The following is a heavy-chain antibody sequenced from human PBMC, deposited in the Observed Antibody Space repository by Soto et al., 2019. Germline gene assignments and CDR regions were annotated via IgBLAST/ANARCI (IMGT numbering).Heavy chain of an antibody. CDR1: GFTFSSYA. CDR3: ARGDPMAPQYYYYYGMDV. D-gene: IGHD3-10*01. CDR2: ISYDGSNK. Sequence: GGSLRLSCAASGFTFSSYAMHWVRQAPGKGLEWVAVISYDGSNKYYADSVKGRFTISRDNSKNTLYLQMNSLRAEDTAVYYCARGDPMAPQYYYYYGMDVWGQGTTVTVSS. V-gene: IGHV3-30-3*01. J-gene: IGHJ6*02.